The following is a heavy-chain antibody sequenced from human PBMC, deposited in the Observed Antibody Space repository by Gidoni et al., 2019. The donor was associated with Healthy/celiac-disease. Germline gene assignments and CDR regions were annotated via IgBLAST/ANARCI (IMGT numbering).Heavy chain of an antibody. CDR1: GGSFSGYY. D-gene: IGHD4-17*01. CDR3: ARGGDGDYPY. Sequence: QVQLQQWGAGLLKPSETLSLTCAVYGGSFSGYYWSWIRQAPGKGLEWIGEINHSGSTNYNPSLKSRVTISVDTSKNQFSLKLSSVTAADTAVYYCARGGDGDYPYWGQGTLVTVSS. V-gene: IGHV4-34*01. J-gene: IGHJ4*02. CDR2: INHSGST.